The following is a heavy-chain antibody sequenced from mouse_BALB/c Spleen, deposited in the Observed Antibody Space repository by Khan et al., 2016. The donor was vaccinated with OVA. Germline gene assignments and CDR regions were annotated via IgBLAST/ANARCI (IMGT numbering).Heavy chain of an antibody. Sequence: EVQLQESGPGLVKPSQSLSLTCTVTGYSITSDYAWNWIRQFPGNKLEWMGYISYSGSTAYNPSLKSRISITRDTSKNQVFLQLNSVTTQDTATYYGASIILCYYGSNFKGYYFDYSGHDTTLTV. D-gene: IGHD1-1*01. V-gene: IGHV3-2*02. CDR3: ASIILCYYGSNFKGYYFDY. CDR2: ISYSGST. J-gene: IGHJ2*01. CDR1: GYSITSDYA.